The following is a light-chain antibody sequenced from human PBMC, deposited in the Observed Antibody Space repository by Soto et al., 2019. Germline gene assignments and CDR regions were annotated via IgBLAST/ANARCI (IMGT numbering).Light chain of an antibody. CDR3: RSYPSSSTLV. V-gene: IGLV2-14*01. Sequence: QAVLDPPASGAGVPGPSGNILCPGNSSDVGGYNYVSWYQQHPGKAPKLMIYDVSNRPSGVSNRFSGSKSGNTASLTISGLQAEDEADYYCRSYPSSSTLVFGTGTKVTVL. J-gene: IGLJ1*01. CDR2: DVS. CDR1: SSDVGGYNY.